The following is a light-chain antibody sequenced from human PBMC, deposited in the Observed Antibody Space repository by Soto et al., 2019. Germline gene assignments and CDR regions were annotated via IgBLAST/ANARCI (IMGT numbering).Light chain of an antibody. CDR1: QSLVYSDGNTY. CDR2: KIS. Sequence: DVVMTQSPLSLPVTLGQPASISCRSSQSLVYSDGNTYLNWCQQRPGQSPRRLSYKISNRDSGVADRFSGSGSGTDCALKIRRVEAEDGGVYYCMQGTHWRLTVGGGTKVEIK. J-gene: IGKJ4*01. V-gene: IGKV2-30*01. CDR3: MQGTHWRLT.